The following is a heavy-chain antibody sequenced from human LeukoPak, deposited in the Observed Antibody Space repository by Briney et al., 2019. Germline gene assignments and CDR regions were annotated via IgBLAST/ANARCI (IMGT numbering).Heavy chain of an antibody. D-gene: IGHD5-24*01. V-gene: IGHV4-4*07. CDR2: IYSSDSI. J-gene: IGHJ4*02. CDR3: ARGTEMTIIAGHYSFDQ. Sequence: SETLSLTSTVSGGSISGYYWTWMRQPAGRGLEWIGRIYSSDSIYSNPSLESRVTISLDESNNQFSLKLTSVTAADTAVYYCARGTEMTIIAGHYSFDQWGRGTLVSVSS. CDR1: GGSISGYY.